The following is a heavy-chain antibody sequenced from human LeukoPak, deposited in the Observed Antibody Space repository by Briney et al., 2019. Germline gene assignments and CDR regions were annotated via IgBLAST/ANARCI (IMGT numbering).Heavy chain of an antibody. CDR3: ARVHRGYSYGRLDY. Sequence: GGSLRLSCAASGFTFSFYSMNWVRQAPGKGLEWVSYISSSDNTIHYADSVKGRFTISRDNAKNSLYLEMNSLRDEDTAVYYCARVHRGYSYGRLDYWGQGTLVTVST. D-gene: IGHD5-18*01. CDR1: GFTFSFYS. V-gene: IGHV3-48*02. CDR2: ISSSDNTI. J-gene: IGHJ4*02.